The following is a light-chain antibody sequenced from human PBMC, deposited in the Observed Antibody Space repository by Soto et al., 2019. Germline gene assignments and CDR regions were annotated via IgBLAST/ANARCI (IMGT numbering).Light chain of an antibody. CDR2: AAS. CDR1: QSISSY. V-gene: IGKV1-39*01. J-gene: IGKJ2*01. Sequence: DIQMTQSPSSLSASVGDRVTITCRASQSISSYLNWYQQKPGKAPKLLIYAASSLQSRVPSRLSGSGSGTDFTLTISSLQPEDFATYYCQQSYSTLLYTFGQGTKLEIK. CDR3: QQSYSTLLYT.